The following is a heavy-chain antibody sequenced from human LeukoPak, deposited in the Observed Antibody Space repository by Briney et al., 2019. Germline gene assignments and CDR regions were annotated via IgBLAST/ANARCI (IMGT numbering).Heavy chain of an antibody. CDR2: LSKSGNT. D-gene: IGHD3-9*01. Sequence: PSETLSLTCTVYGGSISSYYWSWIRLPPGKGLEWIGYLSKSGNTNYSPSLKSRVTIFGDTSKNQFFLKLSSVTAADTAVYYCARARYVNSFYAFDIWGQGTLVTVSS. J-gene: IGHJ3*02. V-gene: IGHV4-59*01. CDR1: GGSISSYY. CDR3: ARARYVNSFYAFDI.